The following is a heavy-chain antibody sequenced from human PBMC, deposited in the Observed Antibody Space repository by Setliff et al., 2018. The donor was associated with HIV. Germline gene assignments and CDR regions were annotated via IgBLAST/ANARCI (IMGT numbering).Heavy chain of an antibody. V-gene: IGHV4-61*09. Sequence: SETLSLTCTVSGGSISSRGFYYWSWIRQPAGKGLEWIGHIYTSGSTNYNPALKSRVTISVDTSKNQFSLKLSSVTAADTAVYYCSSAFSGNYYGGVDYWGQGTLVTVSS. CDR2: IYTSGST. J-gene: IGHJ4*02. D-gene: IGHD1-26*01. CDR3: SSAFSGNYYGGVDY. CDR1: GGSISSRGFYY.